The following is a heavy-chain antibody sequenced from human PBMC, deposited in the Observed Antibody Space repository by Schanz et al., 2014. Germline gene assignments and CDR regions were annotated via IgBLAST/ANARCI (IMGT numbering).Heavy chain of an antibody. V-gene: IGHV1-18*04. D-gene: IGHD6-19*01. CDR3: ARLGTGMAVAGSVIDSYYYYMDV. CDR1: GYTFTSYS. J-gene: IGHJ6*03. Sequence: QVQLVQSGAEVKKPGASVKVSCKASGYTFTSYSMHWVRQAPGQGLEWMGWISAYNGNTNYAQKFQGRVTITADRSTSTAYMELSSLRSEDTAVYYCARLGTGMAVAGSVIDSYYYYMDVWGEGTTVTVSS. CDR2: ISAYNGNT.